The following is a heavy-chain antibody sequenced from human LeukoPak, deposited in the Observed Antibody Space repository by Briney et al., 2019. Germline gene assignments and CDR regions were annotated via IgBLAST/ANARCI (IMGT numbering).Heavy chain of an antibody. D-gene: IGHD1-26*01. J-gene: IGHJ4*02. V-gene: IGHV3-11*01. Sequence: PGGSLRLSCAASGFTFSDFCMSWIRQAPGMGLEWISYIGTRSNPTYYADSVKGRFTISRDDAKNSLYLQMNSLTDEDTAVYFCAREARGSGRDFDYWGQGILVTVSS. CDR3: AREARGSGRDFDY. CDR1: GFTFSDFC. CDR2: IGTRSNPT.